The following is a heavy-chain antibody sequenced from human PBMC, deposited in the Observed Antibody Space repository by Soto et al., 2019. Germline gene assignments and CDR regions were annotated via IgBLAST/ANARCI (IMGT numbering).Heavy chain of an antibody. CDR3: ARALDMISSWRPRYYYHMDV. J-gene: IGHJ6*03. V-gene: IGHV4-59*01. CDR2: IYYSGST. CDR1: GGSISSYY. Sequence: SETLSLTCTVSGGSISSYYWSWIRQPPGKGLEWIGYIYYSGSTNYNPSLKSRVTISVDTSKNQFSLKLSSVTAADTAVYYCARALDMISSWRPRYYYHMDVWGKGTTVPVSS. D-gene: IGHD6-13*01.